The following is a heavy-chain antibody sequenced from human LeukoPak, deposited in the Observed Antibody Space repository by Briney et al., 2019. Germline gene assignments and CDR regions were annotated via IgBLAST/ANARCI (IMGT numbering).Heavy chain of an antibody. V-gene: IGHV3-21*01. CDR1: GFTFSSYS. CDR3: AREWGIAVAGNYWFDP. CDR2: ISSSSSYI. D-gene: IGHD6-19*01. J-gene: IGHJ5*02. Sequence: PGGSLRLSCAASGFTFSSYSMNWVRQAPGKGLEWVSSISSSSSYIYYADSVKGRFTISRDNAKNSLYLQMNSLRAEDTAVYYCAREWGIAVAGNYWFDPWGQGTLVTVSS.